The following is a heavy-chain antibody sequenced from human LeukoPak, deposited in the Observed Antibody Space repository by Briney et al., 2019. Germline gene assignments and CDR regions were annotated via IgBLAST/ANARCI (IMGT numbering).Heavy chain of an antibody. V-gene: IGHV1-18*01. CDR3: ARGPNNNWNDHFGWGAFDI. D-gene: IGHD1-1*01. J-gene: IGHJ3*02. CDR1: GYTFTSYG. CDR2: ISAYNGNT. Sequence: GASVKVSCKASGYTFTSYGISWVRQAPGQGLEWMGWISAYNGNTNYAQKLQGRVTMTTDTSTSTAYMELRSLRSDDTAMYYCARGPNNNWNDHFGWGAFDIWGQGTMVTASS.